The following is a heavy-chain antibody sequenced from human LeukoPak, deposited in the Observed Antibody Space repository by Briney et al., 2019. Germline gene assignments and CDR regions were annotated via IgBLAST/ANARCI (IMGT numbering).Heavy chain of an antibody. D-gene: IGHD2-2*01. CDR1: GGSFSGYY. V-gene: IGHV4-34*01. J-gene: IGHJ6*03. CDR2: INHSGST. CDR3: ARTRRGYCSSTSCYAVYYYYMDV. Sequence: SETLSLTCAVYGGSFSGYYWSWIRQPPGKGLEWIGEINHSGSTNYNPSLKSRVTISVDTSKNQFSLKLSSVTAADTAVYYCARTRRGYCSSTSCYAVYYYYMDVWGKGTTVTVSS.